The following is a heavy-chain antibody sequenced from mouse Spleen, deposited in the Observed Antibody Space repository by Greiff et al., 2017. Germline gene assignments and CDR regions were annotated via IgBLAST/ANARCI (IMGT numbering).Heavy chain of an antibody. D-gene: IGHD1-1*01. J-gene: IGHJ3*01. CDR3: ARDGSSPAWFAY. CDR1: GFTFSSYA. V-gene: IGHV5-9-1*01. CDR2: ISSGGSYT. Sequence: DVMLVESGGGLVKPGGSLKLSCAASGFTFSSYAMSWVRQTPEKRLEWVATISSGGSYTYYPDSVKGRFTISRDNAKNTLYLQMSSLRSEDTAMYYCARDGSSPAWFAYWGQGTLVTVSA.